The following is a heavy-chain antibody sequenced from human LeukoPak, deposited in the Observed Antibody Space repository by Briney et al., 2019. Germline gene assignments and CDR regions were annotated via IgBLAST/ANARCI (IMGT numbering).Heavy chain of an antibody. CDR3: ARHPHRSGWDPVDY. D-gene: IGHD6-19*01. CDR2: IYYSGTT. Sequence: SETLSLTCTVSGGSISSTSYYWGWIRQPPGRGLEWIGSIYYSGTTYYNPSLKSRVTISVDTSKNQFSLKLTSVTAADTAVYYCARHPHRSGWDPVDYWGRGTLVTVSS. J-gene: IGHJ4*02. CDR1: GGSISSTSYY. V-gene: IGHV4-39*01.